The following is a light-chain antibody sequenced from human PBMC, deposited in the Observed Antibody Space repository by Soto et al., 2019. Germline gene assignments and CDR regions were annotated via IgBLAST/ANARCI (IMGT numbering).Light chain of an antibody. CDR1: SSDVGGYNY. V-gene: IGLV2-8*01. J-gene: IGLJ1*01. Sequence: QSALTQPPSASGSPGQSVTISCTGTSSDVGGYNYVSWYQQHPGKAPKLMIYEVSERPSGVPDRFSGSKSGNTASLTVSGLQAEDEADYYCCSYAGDYMFVFGTGTKLTVL. CDR3: CSYAGDYMFV. CDR2: EVS.